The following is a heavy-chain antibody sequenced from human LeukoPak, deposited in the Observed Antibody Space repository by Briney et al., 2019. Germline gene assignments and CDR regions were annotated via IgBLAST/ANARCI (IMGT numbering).Heavy chain of an antibody. J-gene: IGHJ5*02. CDR1: GYTLTELS. V-gene: IGHV1-24*01. Sequence: ASVTVSFKVSGYTLTELSMHWVRQAPGKGLEWMGGFDPEDGETIYAQKFQGRVTMTTDTSTSTAYMELRSLRSDDTAVYYCARVEQQLYWFDPWGQGTLVTVSS. CDR2: FDPEDGET. D-gene: IGHD6-13*01. CDR3: ARVEQQLYWFDP.